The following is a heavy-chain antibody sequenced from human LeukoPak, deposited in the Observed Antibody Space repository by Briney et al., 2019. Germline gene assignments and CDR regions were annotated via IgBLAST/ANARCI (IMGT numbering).Heavy chain of an antibody. J-gene: IGHJ4*02. Sequence: PGGSLRPSCAASGFTFSSYAMSWVRQAPGKGLEWVSVISGSGGSTSYADSVKGRFTISRDNSKNTLYLQMNSLRAEDTAVYYCAKAEVEMATISNFDYWGQGTLVTVSS. CDR2: ISGSGGST. CDR1: GFTFSSYA. V-gene: IGHV3-23*01. CDR3: AKAEVEMATISNFDY. D-gene: IGHD5-24*01.